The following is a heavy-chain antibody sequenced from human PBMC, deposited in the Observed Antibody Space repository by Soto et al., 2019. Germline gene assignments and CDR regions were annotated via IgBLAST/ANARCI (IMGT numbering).Heavy chain of an antibody. D-gene: IGHD3-9*01. Sequence: QLQLQESGPGLVKPSETLSLTCTVSGGSISSSSYYWGWIRQPPGKGLEWIGSIYYSGSTYYNPSLKSRVTISVDTSKNQFSLKLSSVTAADTAVYYCASLNVDYDILTGYSYYFDYWGQGTLVTVSS. J-gene: IGHJ4*02. V-gene: IGHV4-39*01. CDR1: GGSISSSSYY. CDR2: IYYSGST. CDR3: ASLNVDYDILTGYSYYFDY.